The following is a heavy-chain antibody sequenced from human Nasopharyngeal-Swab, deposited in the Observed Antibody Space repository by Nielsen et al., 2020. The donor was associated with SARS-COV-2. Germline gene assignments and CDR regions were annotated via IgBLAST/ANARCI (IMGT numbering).Heavy chain of an antibody. Sequence: GSLRLSCTVSGGSISSSSYYWGWIRQPPGKGLEWIGSIYYSGSTYYNPSLKSRVTISVDTSKNQFSLKLSSVTAADTAVYYCARHYYDSSGYYSGPIYYFDYWGRGTLVTVSS. J-gene: IGHJ4*02. CDR2: IYYSGST. D-gene: IGHD3-22*01. CDR3: ARHYYDSSGYYSGPIYYFDY. V-gene: IGHV4-39*01. CDR1: GGSISSSSYY.